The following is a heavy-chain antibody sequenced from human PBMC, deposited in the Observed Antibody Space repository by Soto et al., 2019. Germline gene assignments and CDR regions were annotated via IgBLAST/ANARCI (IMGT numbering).Heavy chain of an antibody. J-gene: IGHJ5*02. CDR2: IYYSGST. CDR3: ARGAIAARGPYNWFDP. CDR1: GGSISSYY. V-gene: IGHV4-59*01. D-gene: IGHD6-6*01. Sequence: SETLSLTCTVSGGSISSYYWSWIRQPPGKGLEWIGYIYYSGSTNYNPSLKSRVTISVDTSKNQFSLKLSSVTAADTAVYYCARGAIAARGPYNWFDPWGQGTLVTVSS.